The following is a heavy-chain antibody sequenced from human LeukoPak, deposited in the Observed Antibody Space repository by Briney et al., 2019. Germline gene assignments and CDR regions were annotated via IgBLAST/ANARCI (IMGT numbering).Heavy chain of an antibody. CDR3: AREEDGSMGLDAFDI. Sequence: PGGSLRLSCAASGFTFSSYSMNWVRQAPGKGLEWVSPISSSSSYIYYADSVKGRFTISRDNAKNSLYLQMNSLRAEDTAVYYCAREEDGSMGLDAFDIWGQGTMVTVSS. V-gene: IGHV3-21*01. CDR2: ISSSSSYI. D-gene: IGHD5-24*01. CDR1: GFTFSSYS. J-gene: IGHJ3*02.